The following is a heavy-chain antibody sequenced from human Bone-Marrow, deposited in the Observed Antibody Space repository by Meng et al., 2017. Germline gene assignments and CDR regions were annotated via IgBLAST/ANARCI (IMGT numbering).Heavy chain of an antibody. CDR2: IYPGDSDT. CDR3: ATSYRSGWYYFDY. J-gene: IGHJ4*02. Sequence: KVSCKGSGYSFTSYWIGWVRQMPGKGLEWMGIIYPGDSDTRYSPSFQGQVTISADKSISTAYLQWSSLKASDTAMYYCATSYRSGWYYFDYWGQGTLVTVSS. V-gene: IGHV5-51*01. CDR1: GYSFTSYW. D-gene: IGHD6-19*01.